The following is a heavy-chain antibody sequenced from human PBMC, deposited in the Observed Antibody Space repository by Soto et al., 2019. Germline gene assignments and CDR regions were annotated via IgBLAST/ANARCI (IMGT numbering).Heavy chain of an antibody. J-gene: IGHJ4*02. Sequence: EASVKVSCKASGYTFTSYDINWVRQATGQGLEWMGWMNPNSGNTGYAQKFQGRIAMTRNTSISTAYMELSSLRSEDTAVYYCARGPPSQFGRLDYWGQGTLVTVSS. CDR1: GYTFTSYD. CDR3: ARGPPSQFGRLDY. V-gene: IGHV1-8*01. CDR2: MNPNSGNT. D-gene: IGHD3-10*01.